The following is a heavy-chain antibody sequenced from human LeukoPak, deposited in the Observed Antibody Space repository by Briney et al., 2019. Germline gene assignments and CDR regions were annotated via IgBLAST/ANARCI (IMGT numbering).Heavy chain of an antibody. J-gene: IGHJ4*02. D-gene: IGHD2-2*02. CDR1: GFTFRSYA. CDR3: ARDISHCSSTSCYTSGY. V-gene: IGHV3-23*01. CDR2: ISESGGTR. Sequence: GGSLRLSCAASGFTFRSYALSWVRQAPGKGLEWVSAISESGGTRNYVDSVKGRFTISRDNSKNTLYLQMNSLRAEDTAVYYCARDISHCSSTSCYTSGYWGQGTLVTVSS.